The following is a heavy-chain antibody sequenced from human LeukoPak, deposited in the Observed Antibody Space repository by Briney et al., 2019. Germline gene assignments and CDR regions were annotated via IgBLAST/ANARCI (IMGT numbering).Heavy chain of an antibody. CDR2: IYYSGST. V-gene: IGHV4-39*01. CDR3: ARHRYYYDSSGYYSRFDY. J-gene: IGHJ4*02. CDR1: GGSISSSSYY. D-gene: IGHD3-22*01. Sequence: SETLSLTCTVSGGSISSSSYYWGWIRQPPGTGLEWIGSIYYSGSTYYNPSLKSRVTISVDTSKNQFSLKLSSVTAADTAVYYCARHRYYYDSSGYYSRFDYWGQGTLVTVSS.